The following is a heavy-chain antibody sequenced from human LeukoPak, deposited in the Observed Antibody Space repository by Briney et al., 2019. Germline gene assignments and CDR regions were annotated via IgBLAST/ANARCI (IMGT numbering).Heavy chain of an antibody. CDR1: GYTFTGYY. CDR2: INPNSGGT. CDR3: AKMSHYYGSGSYDN. V-gene: IGHV1-2*02. D-gene: IGHD3-10*01. J-gene: IGHJ4*02. Sequence: GASVKLSCKASGYTFTGYYMHWVRQAPGQGLEWMGWINPNSGGTNYAQKFQGRVTMTRDTSISTAYMELSRLRSDDTAVYYCAKMSHYYGSGSYDNWGQGNLLTVSS.